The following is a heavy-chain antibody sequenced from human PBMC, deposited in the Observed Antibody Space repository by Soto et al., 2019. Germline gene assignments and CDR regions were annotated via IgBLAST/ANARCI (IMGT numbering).Heavy chain of an antibody. V-gene: IGHV4-30-4*01. D-gene: IGHD4-17*01. CDR2: IYHYGST. CDR1: GDSLDSGDSY. J-gene: IGHJ4*02. Sequence: SETLSLTCTVSGDSLDSGDSYWSWIRQPPGKGLEWIGYIYHYGSTSYNPSLKSRLIISVDTSKNQFSLKVSSVTGADTAVYYCARGVYADYSYYSEYWGQGALVTVSS. CDR3: ARGVYADYSYYSEY.